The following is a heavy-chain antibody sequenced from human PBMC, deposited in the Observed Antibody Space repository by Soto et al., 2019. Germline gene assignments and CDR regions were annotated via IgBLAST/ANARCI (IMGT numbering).Heavy chain of an antibody. Sequence: PGGSLRLSCVASGFTFSSYAMHWVRQAPGKGLEWVAVISYDGSNKYYADSVKGRFTISRDNSKNTLYLQMNSLRAEDTAVYYCARAIRKGYSSSWYDYYYGMDVWGQGTTVTVSS. CDR1: GFTFSSYA. CDR2: ISYDGSNK. J-gene: IGHJ6*02. D-gene: IGHD6-13*01. V-gene: IGHV3-30-3*01. CDR3: ARAIRKGYSSSWYDYYYGMDV.